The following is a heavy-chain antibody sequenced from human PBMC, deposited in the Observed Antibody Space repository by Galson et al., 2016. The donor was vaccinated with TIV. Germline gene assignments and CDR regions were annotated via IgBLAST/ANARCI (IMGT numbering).Heavy chain of an antibody. CDR2: IWYDGSNE. D-gene: IGHD3-10*02. CDR1: GFTFSSYG. CDR3: ARRGAYVSDALDI. J-gene: IGHJ3*02. Sequence: LRLSCAASGFTFSSYGMHWVRQAPGKGLEWVAVIWYDGSNENYAESVKGRFTISRDNSKNTLYLQMNSLRVEDTAVYFCARRGAYVSDALDIWGQGTMVTVSS. V-gene: IGHV3-33*01.